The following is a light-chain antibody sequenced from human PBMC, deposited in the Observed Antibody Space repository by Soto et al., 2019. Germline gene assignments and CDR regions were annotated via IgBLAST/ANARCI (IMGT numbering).Light chain of an antibody. CDR1: SSDIGSYDY. V-gene: IGLV2-14*01. Sequence: QSALTQPASVSGSPGQSITLPCTGTSSDIGSYDYVSWYQQHPGKTPHLMISDVTYRPSGVSNRYSGSKSGNTAYLTIYGRQAEDEADYYCNAYTIGSSLRFGGGTTLTVL. J-gene: IGLJ2*01. CDR2: DVT. CDR3: NAYTIGSSLR.